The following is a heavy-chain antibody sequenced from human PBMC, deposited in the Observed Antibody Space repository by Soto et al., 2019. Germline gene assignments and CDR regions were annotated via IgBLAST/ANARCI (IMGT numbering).Heavy chain of an antibody. V-gene: IGHV3-74*01. J-gene: IGHJ5*02. CDR3: ARGSGPTATPFDL. Sequence: GGSLRLSCAASGFTFSTYWMHWVRQVPGKGLVWVSPISRDGSSTNYADSVKGRFTVSRDNAKNTLYLQMNSLTVEDTAVYYCARGSGPTATPFDLWGQGTLVTVSS. CDR1: GFTFSTYW. D-gene: IGHD1-1*01. CDR2: ISRDGSST.